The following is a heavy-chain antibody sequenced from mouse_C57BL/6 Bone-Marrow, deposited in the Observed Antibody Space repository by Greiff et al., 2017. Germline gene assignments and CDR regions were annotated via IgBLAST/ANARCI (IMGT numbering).Heavy chain of an antibody. CDR3: ARSDYADDYDV. CDR1: GYTFTSYW. CDR2: IYPGSGST. D-gene: IGHD2-13*01. J-gene: IGHJ1*03. Sequence: QVQLQQPGAELVKPGASVKMSCKASGYTFTSYWITWVKQRPGQGLEWIGDIYPGSGSTNNNEKFKSKATLTLDTSSSTAYMQLSSLTSEASTVYYCARSDYADDYDVWGTGTTVTVTS. V-gene: IGHV1-55*01.